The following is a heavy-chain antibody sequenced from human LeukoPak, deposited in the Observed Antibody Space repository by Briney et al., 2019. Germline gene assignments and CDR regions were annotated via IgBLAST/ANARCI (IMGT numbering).Heavy chain of an antibody. Sequence: PSETLSLTCTVSGGSISSSSYYWGWIRQPPGKGLEWIGSIYYSGSTYYNPSLKSRVTMSVDTSKNQFSLKLSSVTAADTAVYYCASNGYYCIDVWGKGTTVTVSS. CDR3: ASNGYYCIDV. CDR1: GGSISSSSYY. D-gene: IGHD3-3*01. V-gene: IGHV4-39*07. J-gene: IGHJ6*04. CDR2: IYYSGST.